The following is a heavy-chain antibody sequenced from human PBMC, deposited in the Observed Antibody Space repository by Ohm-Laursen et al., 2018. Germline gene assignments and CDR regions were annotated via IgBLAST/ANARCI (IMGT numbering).Heavy chain of an antibody. V-gene: IGHV3-66*01. J-gene: IGHJ4*02. D-gene: IGHD6-19*01. CDR1: GFTFASYE. Sequence: SLRLSCSASGFTFASYEMNWVRQAPGKGLEWVSVIYSGGSTYYADSVKGRFTISRDNSKNTLYLQMNSLRAEDTAVYYCASRVQWLALDYWGQGTLVTVSS. CDR2: IYSGGST. CDR3: ASRVQWLALDY.